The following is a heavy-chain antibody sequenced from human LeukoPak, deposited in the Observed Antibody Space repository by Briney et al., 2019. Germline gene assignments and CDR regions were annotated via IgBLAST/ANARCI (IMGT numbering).Heavy chain of an antibody. CDR1: GFSLSTSGMR. CDR2: IDWDDDK. V-gene: IGHV2-70*04. D-gene: IGHD2-21*02. J-gene: IGHJ3*02. Sequence: SGPTLVNPTQTLTLTCTFSGFSLSTSGMRVSWVRQPPGKALEWLARIDWDDDKFYSTSLKTRLTISKATSNNQVVLTMTNMDPVDTATYYCARIPMTLNAFDIWGQGTMVTVSS. CDR3: ARIPMTLNAFDI.